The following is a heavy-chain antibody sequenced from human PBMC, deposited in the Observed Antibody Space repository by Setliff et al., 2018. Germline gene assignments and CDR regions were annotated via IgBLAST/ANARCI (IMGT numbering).Heavy chain of an antibody. CDR1: GYSFLSYG. CDR2: ISAQDGNT. J-gene: IGHJ4*02. D-gene: IGHD3-22*01. CDR3: VRGQGPRTVVAIPFDH. V-gene: IGHV1-18*01. Sequence: ASVKVSCKASGYSFLSYGITWVRQAPGQGLEWMGWISAQDGNTIYAQNFQGRVTMTTDTSTSTAYVELRSLRSDDTALYYCVRGQGPRTVVAIPFDHWGQGTLVTVSS.